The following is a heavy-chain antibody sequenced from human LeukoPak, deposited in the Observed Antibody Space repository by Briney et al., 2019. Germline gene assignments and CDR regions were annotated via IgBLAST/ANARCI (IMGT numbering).Heavy chain of an antibody. D-gene: IGHD5-18*01. CDR3: ARTTEGGYTYDYFYYYYMDV. CDR2: IYDSGST. J-gene: IGHJ6*03. V-gene: IGHV4-59*01. CDR1: GGSISSYY. Sequence: NPSETLSLTCTVSGGSISSYYWSWIRQPPGKGLEWIGYIYDSGSTNYNPSLKSRVTISVDTSKNQFSLKLTSVTAADTAVYYCARTTEGGYTYDYFYYYYMDVWGKGTTVTISS.